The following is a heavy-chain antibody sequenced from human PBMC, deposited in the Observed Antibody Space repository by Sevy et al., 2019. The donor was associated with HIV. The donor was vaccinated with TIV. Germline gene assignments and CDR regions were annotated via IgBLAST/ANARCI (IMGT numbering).Heavy chain of an antibody. CDR2: MNPNSGNT. J-gene: IGHJ6*02. Sequence: ASVKVSCKASGYTFTSYDINWVRQATGQGLEWMGWMNPNSGNTGYAQKFQDRVTMTRNTSISTAYMELSSLRSEDTAVYYCARTYYYDSSGYYRLFEYYYYGMDVWGQGTTVTVSS. CDR3: ARTYYYDSSGYYRLFEYYYYGMDV. D-gene: IGHD3-22*01. CDR1: GYTFTSYD. V-gene: IGHV1-8*01.